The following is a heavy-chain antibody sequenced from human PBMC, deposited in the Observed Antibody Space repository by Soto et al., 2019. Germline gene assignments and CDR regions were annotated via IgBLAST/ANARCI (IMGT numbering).Heavy chain of an antibody. CDR3: ARAIGGATTDWFDP. D-gene: IGHD1-26*01. CDR1: GGSISSYY. CDR2: IYYSGST. Sequence: SETLSLTCTVSGGSISSYYWSWIRQPPGKGLEWIGYIYYSGSTNYNPSLKSQVTISVDMSKNQFSLKLCSVTSAYRAVYYCARAIGGATTDWFDPWGQGTLVTVSS. V-gene: IGHV4-59*01. J-gene: IGHJ5*02.